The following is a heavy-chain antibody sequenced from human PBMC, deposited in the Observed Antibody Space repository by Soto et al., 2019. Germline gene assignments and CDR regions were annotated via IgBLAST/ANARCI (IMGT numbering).Heavy chain of an antibody. CDR2: IYYSGST. CDR1: GGSISSSSYY. CDR3: ARDWFGVDY. V-gene: IGHV4-39*02. J-gene: IGHJ4*02. Sequence: SETLSLTCTVSGGSISSSSYYWGWIRQPPGKGLEWIGSIYYSGSTYYNPSLKSRVTISVDTSKNQFSLKLSSVTAADTAVYYCARDWFGVDYWGQGTLVTVSS. D-gene: IGHD3-16*01.